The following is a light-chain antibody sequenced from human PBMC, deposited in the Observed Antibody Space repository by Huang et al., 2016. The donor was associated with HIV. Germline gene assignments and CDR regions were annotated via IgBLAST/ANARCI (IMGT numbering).Light chain of an antibody. V-gene: IGKV2-30*01. Sequence: DVVLSQSPVSLPVTLGQSASISCRSSQSSEYSDGNIYLSWFHQRPGQSPRRLIYNVFKRDSGVPDRFSGSGSATDFTLKISRVEAEDVGIYYCMQGTHWPPYTFGQGTKLEI. CDR3: MQGTHWPPYT. CDR2: NVF. CDR1: QSSEYSDGNIY. J-gene: IGKJ2*01.